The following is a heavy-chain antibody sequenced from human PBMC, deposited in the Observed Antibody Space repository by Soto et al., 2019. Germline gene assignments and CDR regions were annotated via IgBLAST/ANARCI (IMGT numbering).Heavy chain of an antibody. J-gene: IGHJ3*02. D-gene: IGHD6-19*01. Sequence: GGSLRLSCAASGFTFSGYWMAWVRQAPGKGLEWLANIKQDGSEKYYVDSVKGRFTISRDNAKNSLYLQMNSLRAEDTAVYYCARDRMTSAWNDAFEIWGQGTMVTVSS. CDR1: GFTFSGYW. CDR3: ARDRMTSAWNDAFEI. V-gene: IGHV3-7*05. CDR2: IKQDGSEK.